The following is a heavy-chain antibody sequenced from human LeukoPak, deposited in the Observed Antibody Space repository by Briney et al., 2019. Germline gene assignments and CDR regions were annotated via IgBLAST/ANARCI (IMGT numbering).Heavy chain of an antibody. J-gene: IGHJ4*02. V-gene: IGHV4-38-2*02. Sequence: PSETLSLTCTVSGYSISTSYYWGWIRQPPGKGLEWIGSIYHSGSTYYNPSLKSRVTISVDTSKNQFSLKLSSVTAADTAVYYCARGGYDYVWGSYRLNYFDYWGQGTLVTVSS. CDR1: GYSISTSYY. CDR3: ARGGYDYVWGSYRLNYFDY. CDR2: IYHSGST. D-gene: IGHD3-16*02.